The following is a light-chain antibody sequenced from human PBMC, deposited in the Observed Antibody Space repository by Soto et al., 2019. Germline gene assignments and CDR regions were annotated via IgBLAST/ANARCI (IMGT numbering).Light chain of an antibody. CDR2: GAS. Sequence: EIAMTQSPATLSVSPGERATLSCRASQSVSSNLAWYQQKPRQAPRLLIYGASTRATGIPARFSGSGSGTEFTLTISSLQSEDFAVYYWQQYNNWPPMYTFGQGTKLEIK. CDR3: QQYNNWPPMYT. CDR1: QSVSSN. V-gene: IGKV3-15*01. J-gene: IGKJ2*01.